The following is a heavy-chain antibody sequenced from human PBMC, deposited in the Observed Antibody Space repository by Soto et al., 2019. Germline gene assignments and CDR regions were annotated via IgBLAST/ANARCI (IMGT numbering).Heavy chain of an antibody. CDR1: GFTFSSYG. V-gene: IGHV3-33*01. D-gene: IGHD3-3*01. CDR3: ARGRNTYYYYMDV. CDR2: IWYDGSNK. Sequence: GGSLRLSCAASGFTFSSYGMHWVRQAPGKGLEWVAVIWYDGSNKYYADSVKGRFTISRDNSKNTLYLQMNSLRAEDTAVYYCARGRNTYYYYMDVWGKGTTVTVSS. J-gene: IGHJ6*03.